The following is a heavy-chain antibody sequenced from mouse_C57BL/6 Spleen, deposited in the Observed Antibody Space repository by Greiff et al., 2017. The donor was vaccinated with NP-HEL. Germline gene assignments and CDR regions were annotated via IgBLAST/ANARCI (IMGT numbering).Heavy chain of an antibody. Sequence: EVKLQESVAELVRPGASVKLSCTASGFNIKNTYMHWVKQRPEQGLEWIGRIDPANGNTKYAPKFQGKATITADTSSNTAYLQLSSLTSEDTAIYYCTRVLGRSYWYFDVWGTGTTVTVSS. D-gene: IGHD4-1*01. J-gene: IGHJ1*03. CDR3: TRVLGRSYWYFDV. CDR1: GFNIKNTY. CDR2: IDPANGNT. V-gene: IGHV14-3*01.